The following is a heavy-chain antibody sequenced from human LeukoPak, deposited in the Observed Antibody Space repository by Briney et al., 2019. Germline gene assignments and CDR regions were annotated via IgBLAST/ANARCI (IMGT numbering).Heavy chain of an antibody. Sequence: PGGSLRLSCTASGFTFNSYDMNWVRQAPGKGLEWVSHISSSGSTIYYADSVKGRFTISRDNAKNSLYLQMNSLRAEDTAVYYCAELGITMIGGVWGKGTTVTISS. CDR1: GFTFNSYD. CDR3: AELGITMIGGV. CDR2: ISSSGSTI. D-gene: IGHD3-10*02. V-gene: IGHV3-48*03. J-gene: IGHJ6*04.